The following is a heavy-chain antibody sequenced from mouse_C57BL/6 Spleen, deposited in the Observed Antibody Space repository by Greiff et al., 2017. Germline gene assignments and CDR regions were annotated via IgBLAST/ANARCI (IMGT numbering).Heavy chain of an antibody. D-gene: IGHD2-2*01. CDR1: GYTFTSYW. J-gene: IGHJ1*03. CDR2: INPSNGGT. CDR3: ARSGGSTMVTEGYFEV. Sequence: QVQLRQPGTELVKPGASVKLSCKASGYTFTSYWMHWVKQRPGQGLEWIGNINPSNGGTNYNEKFKSKATLTVDKSSSTTYMQLSSLTSEYAAVYYCARSGGSTMVTEGYFEVWGTGTTVTVSS. V-gene: IGHV1-53*01.